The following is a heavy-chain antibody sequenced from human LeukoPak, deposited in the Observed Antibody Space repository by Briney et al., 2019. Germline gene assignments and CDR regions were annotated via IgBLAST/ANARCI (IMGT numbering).Heavy chain of an antibody. J-gene: IGHJ5*02. CDR1: GGSFSGYY. V-gene: IGHV4-34*01. CDR2: INHSGST. Sequence: PSETLSLTCAVYGGSFSGYYWSWIRHPPGKGLEWIGEINHSGSTNFNPSRKSRATISVDTSKNQFSLKLSSVTDADTAVYYCARGLLMVAPAFDPWGKGTMVTVSS. D-gene: IGHD2-8*01. CDR3: ARGLLMVAPAFDP.